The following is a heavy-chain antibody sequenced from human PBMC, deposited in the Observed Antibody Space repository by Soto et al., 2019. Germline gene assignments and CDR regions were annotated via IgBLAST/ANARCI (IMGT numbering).Heavy chain of an antibody. J-gene: IGHJ6*02. CDR1: GGTFSSYT. D-gene: IGHD2-15*01. CDR3: ARDECSGGSCYHGGMDV. CDR2: IIPILGIA. V-gene: IGHV1-69*08. Sequence: QVQLVQSGAEVKKPGSSVKVSCKASGGTFSSYTISWVRQAPGQGLEWMGRIIPILGIANYAQKFQGRVTITAEKSTSMAYMELSSVRCEDTAGYYCARDECSGGSCYHGGMDVWGQGTTVTVSS.